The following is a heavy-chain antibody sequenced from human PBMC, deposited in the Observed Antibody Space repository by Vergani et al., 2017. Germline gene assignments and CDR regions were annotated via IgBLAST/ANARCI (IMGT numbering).Heavy chain of an antibody. CDR2: IYYSGST. CDR3: ARAKDYGAVDY. D-gene: IGHD4-17*01. V-gene: IGHV4-31*03. CDR1: GCSISSGGYY. J-gene: IGHJ4*02. Sequence: QVQLQESGPGLVKPSQTLSLTCTVSGCSISSGGYYWCWIRQHPGKGLELIWNIYYSGSTYYNPSLTSRITISVDTSQNQFSLKLSSVTAADTAVYYCARAKDYGAVDYWGQGTLVTVSS.